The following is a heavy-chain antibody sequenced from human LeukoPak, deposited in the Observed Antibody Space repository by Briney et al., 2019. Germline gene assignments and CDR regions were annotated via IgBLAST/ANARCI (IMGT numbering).Heavy chain of an antibody. CDR3: AAVADYYDSSGYVDY. CDR1: GFTFTSSA. CDR2: IVVGSGNT. D-gene: IGHD3-22*01. Sequence: GASVKVSCKASGFTFTSSAVQWVRQARGQRLEWIGRIVVGSGNTNYAQKFQEGVTITRDMSTSTAYMELSSLRSEDTAVYYCAAVADYYDSSGYVDYWGQGTLVTVSS. V-gene: IGHV1-58*01. J-gene: IGHJ4*02.